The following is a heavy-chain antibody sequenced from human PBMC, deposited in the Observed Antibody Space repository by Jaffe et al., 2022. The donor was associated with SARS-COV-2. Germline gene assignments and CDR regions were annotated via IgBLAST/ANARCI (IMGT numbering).Heavy chain of an antibody. CDR2: ISHDGSNK. V-gene: IGHV3-30*18. J-gene: IGHJ6*02. CDR1: GFTFSSYG. CDR3: AKGTAMVPYFYGMDV. D-gene: IGHD5-18*01. Sequence: QVQLVESGGGVVQPGRSLRLSCAASGFTFSSYGMHWVRQAPGKGLEWVTVISHDGSNKYYADSVKGRFTISRDNSKNTLYLQMNSLRAEDTAVYYCAKGTAMVPYFYGMDVWGQGTTVTVSS.